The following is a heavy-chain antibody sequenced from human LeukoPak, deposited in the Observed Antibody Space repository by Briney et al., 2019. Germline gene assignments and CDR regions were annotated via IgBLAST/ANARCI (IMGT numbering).Heavy chain of an antibody. D-gene: IGHD4-17*01. CDR1: GFTFSNYA. J-gene: IGHJ6*03. Sequence: PGGSLRLSCTASGFTFSNYALSWVRQAPGKGLEWVVSGSGANTYYADSVKGRFTISRDNSKNTVFLQMNSLRAEDTALYYCARYDYGDYEDYFYYMDVWGKGTAVSVSS. CDR2: VSGSGANT. CDR3: ARYDYGDYEDYFYYMDV. V-gene: IGHV3-23*01.